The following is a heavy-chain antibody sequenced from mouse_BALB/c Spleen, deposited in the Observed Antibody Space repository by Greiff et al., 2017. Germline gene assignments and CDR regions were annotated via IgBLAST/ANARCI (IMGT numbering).Heavy chain of an antibody. Sequence: GGGLVQPKGSLKLSCAASGFTFNTNAMNWVRQAPGKGLEWVARIRSKSNNYATYYADSVKDRFTISRDDSQSMLYLQMNNLKTEDTAMYYFVREVLRYFDYWGQGTPLTVSS. D-gene: IGHD1-1*01. J-gene: IGHJ2*01. CDR2: IRSKSNNYAT. CDR3: VREVLRYFDY. V-gene: IGHV10S3*01. CDR1: GFTFNTNA.